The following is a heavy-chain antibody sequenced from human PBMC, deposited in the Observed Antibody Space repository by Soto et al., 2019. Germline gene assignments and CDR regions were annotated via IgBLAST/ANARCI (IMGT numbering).Heavy chain of an antibody. V-gene: IGHV1-3*01. CDR1: GYTFTSYA. J-gene: IGHJ4*02. CDR3: AREWAGDYDDSSCSYYFDY. Sequence: GASVKVSCKASGYTFTSYAMHWVRQAPGQRLEWMGWINAGNGNTKYSQKFQGRVTITRDTSASTAYMELSSLRSEDTAVYYCAREWAGDYDDSSCSYYFDYWGRGTLVPVSS. D-gene: IGHD3-22*01. CDR2: INAGNGNT.